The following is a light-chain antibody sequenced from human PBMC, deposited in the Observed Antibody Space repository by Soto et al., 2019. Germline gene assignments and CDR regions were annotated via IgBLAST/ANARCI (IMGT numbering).Light chain of an antibody. CDR2: AAS. CDR3: QQSYSSPPT. Sequence: DIQMTQSPSSLSASVEDRVIITCRASQSISNHLNWYQQKPGKAPKLLIFAASSLQSGVPSRFSGSRSGPDFTLTISSLQPEDFATYYCQQSYSSPPTFGQGTKADSK. V-gene: IGKV1-39*01. CDR1: QSISNH. J-gene: IGKJ1*01.